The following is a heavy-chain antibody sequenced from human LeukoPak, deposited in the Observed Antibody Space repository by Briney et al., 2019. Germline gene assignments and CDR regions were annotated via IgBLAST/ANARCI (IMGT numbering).Heavy chain of an antibody. V-gene: IGHV4-34*01. D-gene: IGHD5-12*01. Sequence: PSETLSLTCAVSGGSFSGYYWSWIRQPPGKGLEWIGGVNHSGNTNYKPSLKSRATISVDTSRIQFSLKLSSVTAADTAVYYCARALGSYSGYDYYWFDPWGQGTLVTVCS. CDR3: ARALGSYSGYDYYWFDP. J-gene: IGHJ5*02. CDR1: GGSFSGYY. CDR2: VNHSGNT.